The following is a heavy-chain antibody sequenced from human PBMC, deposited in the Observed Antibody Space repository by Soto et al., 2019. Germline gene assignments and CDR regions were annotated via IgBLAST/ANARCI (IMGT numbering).Heavy chain of an antibody. CDR3: ARDPGGSRYYDY. J-gene: IGHJ4*02. CDR1: GFTFSSYW. V-gene: IGHV3-7*01. D-gene: IGHD3-22*01. Sequence: EVQLVESGGGLVQPGGSLRLSCAASGFTFSSYWMSWVRQAPGKGLEWVANIKQDGSEKYYVDSVKGRFTISRDNDKYSLYMQMNSLREEDTDVYYCARDPGGSRYYDYWGQGTLVTVSS. CDR2: IKQDGSEK.